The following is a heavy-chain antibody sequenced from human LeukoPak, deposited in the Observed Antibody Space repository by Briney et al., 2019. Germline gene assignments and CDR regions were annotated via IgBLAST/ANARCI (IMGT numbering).Heavy chain of an antibody. Sequence: GGSLRLSCAASGFTFSSYSMNWVRQAPGKGLEWVSSISSSSSYIYYADSVKGRFTISRDNAKNSLYLQMNSLRAEDTAVYYCARDFCSSTSCYTGYPDYWGQGTLVTVSS. V-gene: IGHV3-21*01. CDR2: ISSSSSYI. D-gene: IGHD2-2*02. CDR3: ARDFCSSTSCYTGYPDY. J-gene: IGHJ4*02. CDR1: GFTFSSYS.